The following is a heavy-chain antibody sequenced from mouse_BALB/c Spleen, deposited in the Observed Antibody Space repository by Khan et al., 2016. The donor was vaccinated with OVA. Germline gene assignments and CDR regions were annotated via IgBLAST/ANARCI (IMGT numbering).Heavy chain of an antibody. J-gene: IGHJ3*01. V-gene: IGHV5-6*01. D-gene: IGHD1-1*01. CDR3: ARLAYFYGCERFAY. CDR2: VSTGGHYT. Sequence: EVELVESGGDVVKPGGSLKLSCAASGFTFSTYGMSWVRQTPDKRLEWVATVSTGGHYTYYPDTVKGRFTISRDNAKDTLYLQMSSLKSEDTAMFYFARLAYFYGCERFAYWGQGTLVTVSA. CDR1: GFTFSTYG.